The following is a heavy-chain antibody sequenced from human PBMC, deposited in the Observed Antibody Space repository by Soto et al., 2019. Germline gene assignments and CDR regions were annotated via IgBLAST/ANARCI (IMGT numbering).Heavy chain of an antibody. CDR1: GFTFSSYW. V-gene: IGHV3-7*03. J-gene: IGHJ6*02. Sequence: EVQLVESGGGLVQPGGSLRLSCAASGFTFSSYWMSWVRQAPGKGLEWVATIKQDGSEKYYVDSVKGRFTISRDNAKNSLYLQMNSLRAEDTAGYYCARGRRYYDSSGYYPNLGHYGMDVWGQGTTVTVSS. CDR3: ARGRRYYDSSGYYPNLGHYGMDV. CDR2: IKQDGSEK. D-gene: IGHD3-22*01.